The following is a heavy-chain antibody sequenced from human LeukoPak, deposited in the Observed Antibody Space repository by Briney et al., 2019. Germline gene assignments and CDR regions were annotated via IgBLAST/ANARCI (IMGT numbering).Heavy chain of an antibody. CDR2: ISAYNGNT. V-gene: IGHV1-18*01. CDR1: GYTFTSYG. D-gene: IGHD6-13*01. Sequence: ASVKVSCKASGYTFTSYGISWVRQAPGQGLEWMGWISAYNGNTNYAQKLQGRVTMTTDTSTSTAYMELRSLRSDDPAVYYCARSSSGIAAAGWFDPWGQGTLVTVSS. J-gene: IGHJ5*02. CDR3: ARSSSGIAAAGWFDP.